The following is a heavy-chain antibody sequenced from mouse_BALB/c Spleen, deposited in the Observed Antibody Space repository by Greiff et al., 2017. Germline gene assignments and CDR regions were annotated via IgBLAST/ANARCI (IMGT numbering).Heavy chain of an antibody. CDR2: ISSGSSTI. CDR3: ARLDFDY. J-gene: IGHJ2*01. Sequence: EVKLVESGGGLVQPGGSRKLSCAASGFTFSSFGMHWVRQAPEKGLEWVAYISSGSSTIYYADTVKGRFTISRDNPKNTLFLQMTSLRSEDTAMYYCARLDFDYWGQGTTLTVSS. CDR1: GFTFSSFG. V-gene: IGHV5-17*02.